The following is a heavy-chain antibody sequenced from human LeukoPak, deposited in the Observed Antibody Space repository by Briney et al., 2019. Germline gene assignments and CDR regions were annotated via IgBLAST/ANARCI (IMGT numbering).Heavy chain of an antibody. V-gene: IGHV1-8*01. CDR2: MNPNSGNT. CDR3: ARDGLGYCSSTSCYNRFYYYYGMDV. CDR1: GYTFTSND. D-gene: IGHD2-2*02. J-gene: IGHJ6*02. Sequence: ASVKVSCKASGYTFTSNDINWVRQATGQGLEWMGWMNPNSGNTGYAQKLQGRVTMTTDTSTSTAYMELRSLRSDDTAVYYCARDGLGYCSSTSCYNRFYYYYGMDVWGQGTTVTVSS.